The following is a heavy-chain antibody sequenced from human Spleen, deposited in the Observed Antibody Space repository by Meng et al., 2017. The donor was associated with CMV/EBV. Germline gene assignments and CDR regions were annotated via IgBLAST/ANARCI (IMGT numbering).Heavy chain of an antibody. Sequence: ASGYTFTGYYMHWVRQAPGQGLEWMGWINPNSGGTNYAQKFQGRVTMTRDTSISTAYMELSRLRSDDTAVYYCARDSSGWYNWFDPWGQGTLVTVSS. CDR2: INPNSGGT. CDR3: ARDSSGWYNWFDP. D-gene: IGHD6-19*01. V-gene: IGHV1-2*02. CDR1: GYTFTGYY. J-gene: IGHJ5*02.